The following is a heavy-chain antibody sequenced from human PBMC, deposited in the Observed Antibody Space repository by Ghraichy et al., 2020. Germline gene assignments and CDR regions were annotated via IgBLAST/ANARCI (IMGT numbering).Heavy chain of an antibody. CDR1: GFTFSKYA. Sequence: GGSLRLSCAASGFTFSKYAMTWVRQAPGKGLEWVSGISASGIYTYYADSVKARFTISRDNSKNTLYLQMNSLRAEDTAVYYCAKGEWELLSYYYYGMDVWGQGTTVTVSS. J-gene: IGHJ6*02. CDR2: ISASGIYT. CDR3: AKGEWELLSYYYYGMDV. D-gene: IGHD1-26*01. V-gene: IGHV3-23*01.